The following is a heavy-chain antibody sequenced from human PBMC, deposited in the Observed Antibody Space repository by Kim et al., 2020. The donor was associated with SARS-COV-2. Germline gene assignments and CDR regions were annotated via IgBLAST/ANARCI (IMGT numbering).Heavy chain of an antibody. D-gene: IGHD1-1*01. J-gene: IGHJ6*02. V-gene: IGHV4-39*01. Sequence: SRVTISVDTSQNQFSLKLSSVTAADTAVYYCARSRENNWNDYYYYYGMDVWGQGTTVTVSS. CDR3: ARSRENNWNDYYYYYGMDV.